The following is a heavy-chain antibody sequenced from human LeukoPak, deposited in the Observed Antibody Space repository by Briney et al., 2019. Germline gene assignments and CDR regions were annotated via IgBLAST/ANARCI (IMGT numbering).Heavy chain of an antibody. Sequence: ASVKVSCKASGYTFTGYYMHWVRQAPGQGLEWMGWINPNSGGTNYAQKFQGRVTMTTDTSTSTAYMELRSLRSDDTAVYYCARDRYSGSYGDAFDIWGQGTMVTVSS. J-gene: IGHJ3*02. V-gene: IGHV1-2*02. D-gene: IGHD1-26*01. CDR1: GYTFTGYY. CDR2: INPNSGGT. CDR3: ARDRYSGSYGDAFDI.